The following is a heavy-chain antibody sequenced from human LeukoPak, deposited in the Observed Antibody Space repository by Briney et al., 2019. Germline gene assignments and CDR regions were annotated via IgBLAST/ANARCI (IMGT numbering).Heavy chain of an antibody. Sequence: PGGSLRLSCAASGFTFSSYAMSWVRQAPGKGLEWVSSISSSSSYIYYADSVKGRFTISRDNAKNSLYLQMNSLRAEDTAVYYCARGGRDGYNNAYWGQGTLVTVSS. D-gene: IGHD5-24*01. CDR2: ISSSSSYI. J-gene: IGHJ4*02. V-gene: IGHV3-21*01. CDR3: ARGGRDGYNNAY. CDR1: GFTFSSYA.